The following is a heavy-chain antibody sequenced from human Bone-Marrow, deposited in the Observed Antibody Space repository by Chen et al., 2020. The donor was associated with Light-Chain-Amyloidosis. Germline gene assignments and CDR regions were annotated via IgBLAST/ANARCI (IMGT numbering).Heavy chain of an antibody. J-gene: IGHJ6*02. CDR2: INPDSGAT. CDR3: ATVYQNDDFWGGSTSLYGMDV. CDR1: GYTFTGYY. V-gene: IGHV1-2*02. D-gene: IGHD3-3*01. Sequence: QVQLVQSGAEVKKPGASVKVSCKASGYTFTGYYIHWVRQAPGQGLEWMGWINPDSGATNYAQKFQGRGSLTRDTSVNTGYMELSRLRFDDTSVYYCATVYQNDDFWGGSTSLYGMDVWGQGTTVTVSS.